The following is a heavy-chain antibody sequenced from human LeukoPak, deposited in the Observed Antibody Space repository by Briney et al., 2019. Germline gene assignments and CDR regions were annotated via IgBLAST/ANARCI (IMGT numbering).Heavy chain of an antibody. CDR1: VYTFTVYY. CDR3: ARFQGYDILTGYYTGVDY. D-gene: IGHD3-9*01. Sequence: ASVRVSYMSSVYTFTVYYMHWVRQAPGEGGGRVGWINHKRGGTNYAQKLQGRVTITRDTSISTAYMELSRLRSDDTAVYYCARFQGYDILTGYYTGVDYWGQGTLVTVSS. CDR2: INHKRGGT. J-gene: IGHJ4*02. V-gene: IGHV1-2*02.